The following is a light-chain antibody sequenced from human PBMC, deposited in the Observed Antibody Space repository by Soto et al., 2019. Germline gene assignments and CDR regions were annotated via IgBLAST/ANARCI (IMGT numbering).Light chain of an antibody. J-gene: IGLJ2*01. V-gene: IGLV2-23*01. Sequence: QSALTQPASVSGSPGQSIIISCTGTSSDVGTYNLVSWYQQHPGKAPKLIIYEGTNRPSGVSNRFSASKSGNTASLTISGLQAEDEAHYYCSSYAGRVVFGGGTKLTVL. CDR2: EGT. CDR1: SSDVGTYNL. CDR3: SSYAGRVV.